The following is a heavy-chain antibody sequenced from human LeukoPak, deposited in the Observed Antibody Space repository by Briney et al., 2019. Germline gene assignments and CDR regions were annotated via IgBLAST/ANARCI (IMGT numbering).Heavy chain of an antibody. CDR2: ISAYNGNT. V-gene: IGHV1-18*01. Sequence: ASVKVSCKASGYTFTSYGISWVRQAPGQGLEWMGWISAYNGNTNYAQKLQGRVTMTTDTSTSTAYMELRSLRSDDTAVYYCARDGTSGSEREGFYYYYYMDVWGKGTTVTVSS. CDR1: GYTFTSYG. D-gene: IGHD1-26*01. CDR3: ARDGTSGSEREGFYYYYYMDV. J-gene: IGHJ6*03.